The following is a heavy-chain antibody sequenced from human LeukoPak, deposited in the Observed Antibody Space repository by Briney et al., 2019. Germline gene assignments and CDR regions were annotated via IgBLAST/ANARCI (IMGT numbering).Heavy chain of an antibody. CDR2: ISVDNGKT. Sequence: ASVTVSCKASGYTFFYYGVTWVRQVPGQGLEWMGWISVDNGKTNYAQKLQGRVTLTTDISTSTAYMELRSLRSDDTAVYYCAGVDCSGDSCYSAGYWGQGTLVTVSS. CDR1: GYTFFYYG. V-gene: IGHV1-18*01. J-gene: IGHJ4*02. D-gene: IGHD2-15*01. CDR3: AGVDCSGDSCYSAGY.